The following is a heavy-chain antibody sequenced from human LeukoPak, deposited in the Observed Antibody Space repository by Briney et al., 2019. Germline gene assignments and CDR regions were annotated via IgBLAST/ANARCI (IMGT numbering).Heavy chain of an antibody. J-gene: IGHJ4*02. CDR2: ISSSSATI. Sequence: GGSLRLSCVASGFTFSSYSTNWVRQAPGKGLEWISYISSSSATIYYADSVKGRFTVSRDNAKNSVYLQMNSLSAEDTAVYYCARYSSSWYATDYWGQGTLVTVSS. D-gene: IGHD6-13*01. CDR1: GFTFSSYS. V-gene: IGHV3-48*04. CDR3: ARYSSSWYATDY.